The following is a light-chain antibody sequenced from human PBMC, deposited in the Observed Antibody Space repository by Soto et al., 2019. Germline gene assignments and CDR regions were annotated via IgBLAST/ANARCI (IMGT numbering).Light chain of an antibody. J-gene: IGKJ2*01. CDR2: KAS. V-gene: IGKV1-5*03. CDR1: QSISSW. CDR3: QQYNSYQYA. Sequence: DIQMTQSPSTLSASVGDRVTITCRASQSISSWLAWYQQKPGKAPKLLIYKASSLEGGIPSRFRGSGPETEFMFTISSLLPEDFATYYYQQYNSYQYAFGQGTKVEIK.